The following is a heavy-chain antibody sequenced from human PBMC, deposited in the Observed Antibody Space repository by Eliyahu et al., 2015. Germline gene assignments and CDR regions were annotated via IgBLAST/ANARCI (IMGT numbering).Heavy chain of an antibody. V-gene: IGHV4-4*02. Sequence: QVQLQESGPGLVKPSGTLSLXCXVSGXXISXSNWWSWVRQPPGKGLEWIGEIYHSGSTNYNPSLKSRVTISVDKSKNQFSLKLSSVTAADTAVYYCARGKVTPYYYYGMDVWGQGTTVTVSS. CDR2: IYHSGST. J-gene: IGHJ6*02. D-gene: IGHD4-11*01. CDR1: GXXISXSNW. CDR3: ARGKVTPYYYYGMDV.